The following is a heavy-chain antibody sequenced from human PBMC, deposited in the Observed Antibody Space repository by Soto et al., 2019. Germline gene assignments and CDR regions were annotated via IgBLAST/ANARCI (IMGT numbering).Heavy chain of an antibody. CDR2: ISGSGGDT. V-gene: IGHV3-23*01. Sequence: EVQLLESGGGLVQRGGSLRLSCAASGFSFSSYAMSWVRQAPGKGLEWVSGISGSGGDTDYSDSGKGRFTISRDNSKNTLYLQMNSLSAEDTAVYYCARPDTGYYYFDYWGQGTLVTVSS. CDR1: GFSFSSYA. D-gene: IGHD5-18*01. J-gene: IGHJ4*02. CDR3: ARPDTGYYYFDY.